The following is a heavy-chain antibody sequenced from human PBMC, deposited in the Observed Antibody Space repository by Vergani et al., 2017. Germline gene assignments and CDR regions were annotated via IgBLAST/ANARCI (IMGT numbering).Heavy chain of an antibody. V-gene: IGHV4-34*01. CDR1: GGSFSGYY. Sequence: QVQLQQWGAGLLKPSETLSLTCAVYGGSFSGYYWSWIRQPPGKGLEWIGEINHSGSTNYNPSLKSRVTIPVDTSKDQFALKLSSVTAADTAVYYCSRGVVVEAATLDYWGQGTLVTVSS. CDR3: SRGVVVEAATLDY. J-gene: IGHJ4*02. D-gene: IGHD2-15*01. CDR2: INHSGST.